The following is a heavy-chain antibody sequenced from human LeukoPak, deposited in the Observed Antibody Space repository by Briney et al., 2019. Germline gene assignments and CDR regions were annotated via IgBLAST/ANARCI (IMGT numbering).Heavy chain of an antibody. V-gene: IGHV3-21*01. CDR1: GFTFSSYD. CDR3: ARDPTSSWETAFDI. CDR2: ISSGTSYI. Sequence: GGTLRLSCAASGFTFSSYDMSWVRQAPGKGLEWVSSISSGTSYIYYADSVEGRFTISRDNAKNSLYLQMNSLRAEDTAVYYCARDPTSSWETAFDIWGQGTMVTVSS. D-gene: IGHD1-26*01. J-gene: IGHJ3*02.